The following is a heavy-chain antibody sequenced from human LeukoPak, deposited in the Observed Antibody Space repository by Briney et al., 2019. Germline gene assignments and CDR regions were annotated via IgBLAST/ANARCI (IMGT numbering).Heavy chain of an antibody. Sequence: ASVKVSCKASGYTFTSYYMHWVRQAPGQGLEWMGIINPGGGSTSYAQKFQGRVTMTRDTSTSTVYMELSSLRSEDTAVYYCARDIVVVPAAPRWWFDPWGQGTLVTVSS. CDR2: INPGGGST. J-gene: IGHJ5*02. D-gene: IGHD2-2*01. CDR3: ARDIVVVPAAPRWWFDP. CDR1: GYTFTSYY. V-gene: IGHV1-46*01.